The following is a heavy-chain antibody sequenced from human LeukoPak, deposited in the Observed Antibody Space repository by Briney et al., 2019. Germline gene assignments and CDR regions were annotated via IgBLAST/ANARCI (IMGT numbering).Heavy chain of an antibody. CDR2: ISGHNGNT. CDR3: ARDRIIAPINTGSYYYGRDV. Sequence: ASVKVSCKASGYTFTSYGFSWVRQAPGQGLEWMGWISGHNGNTNYAQNLQGRVTMTTDTSTSTAYMELRSLRSDDTAVYYCARDRIIAPINTGSYYYGRDVGDQGTTVTVSS. V-gene: IGHV1-18*01. CDR1: GYTFTSYG. J-gene: IGHJ6*02. D-gene: IGHD6-13*01.